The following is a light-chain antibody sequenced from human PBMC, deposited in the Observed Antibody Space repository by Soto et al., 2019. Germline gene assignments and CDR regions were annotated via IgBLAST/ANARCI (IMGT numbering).Light chain of an antibody. V-gene: IGKV2-28*01. CDR3: MQALQTPPT. Sequence: DIVMTQSPLSLPVTPGEPASISCRSSQSLLHSNGYNYLDWYLQKPGQSPQLLIYLGSNRASGVPDRFSGSGSGTEFTLKISSVEAEDVGVYYCMQALQTPPTFGGGTKVEIK. CDR1: QSLLHSNGYNY. J-gene: IGKJ4*01. CDR2: LGS.